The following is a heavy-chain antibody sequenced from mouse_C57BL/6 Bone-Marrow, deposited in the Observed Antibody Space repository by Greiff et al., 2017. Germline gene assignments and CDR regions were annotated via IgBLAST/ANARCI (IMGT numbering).Heavy chain of an antibody. CDR3: TRAYFYGSSYWYFDV. CDR1: GFTFSSYA. Sequence: EVKLVESGEGLVKPGGSLKLSCAASGFTFSSYAMSWVRQTPEKRLEWVAYISSGGDYIYYADTVKGRFTISRDNARNTLYLQMSSLKSEDTAMYYCTRAYFYGSSYWYFDVCGTGTTLTVSS. V-gene: IGHV5-9-1*02. J-gene: IGHJ1*03. CDR2: ISSGGDYI. D-gene: IGHD1-1*01.